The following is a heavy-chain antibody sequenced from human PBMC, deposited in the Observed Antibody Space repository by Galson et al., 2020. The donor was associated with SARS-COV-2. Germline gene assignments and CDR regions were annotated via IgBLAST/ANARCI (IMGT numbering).Heavy chain of an antibody. CDR1: GFTFSSYS. Sequence: TGGSLSLSCAASGFTFSSYSMNWVRQAPGKGLEWVSSISSSSSYIYYADSVKGRFTISRDNAKNSLYLQMNSLRAEDTAVYYCASLGAAADAVYYYYGMDVWGQGTTVTVSS. CDR3: ASLGAAADAVYYYYGMDV. J-gene: IGHJ6*02. CDR2: ISSSSSYI. V-gene: IGHV3-21*01. D-gene: IGHD6-13*01.